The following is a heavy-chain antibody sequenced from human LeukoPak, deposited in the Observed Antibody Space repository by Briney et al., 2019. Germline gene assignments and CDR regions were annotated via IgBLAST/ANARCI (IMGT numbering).Heavy chain of an antibody. V-gene: IGHV3-30*03. D-gene: IGHD6-13*01. CDR2: ISYDGSNK. Sequence: GGSLRLSCAASGFTFSSYGMHWVRQAPGKGLGWVAVISYDGSNKYYADSVKGRFTISRDNSKNTLYLQMNSLRAEDTAVYHCAREDRIAAAGSTVDYWGQGTLVTVSS. CDR1: GFTFSSYG. J-gene: IGHJ4*02. CDR3: AREDRIAAAGSTVDY.